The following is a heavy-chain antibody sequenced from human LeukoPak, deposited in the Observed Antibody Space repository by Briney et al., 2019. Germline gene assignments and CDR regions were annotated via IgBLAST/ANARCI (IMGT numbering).Heavy chain of an antibody. CDR3: TRGPSGYHNT. D-gene: IGHD5-12*01. V-gene: IGHV3-30*04. Sequence: PGTSLTLSCAASGFTFSNYVTHWVRQAPGKGLEWVAVTSTDENLKFYADSVKGRFTISRDNSKNTLYLQMNSLRAEDTAVYYCTRGPSGYHNTGGQGTLVTVSS. J-gene: IGHJ4*02. CDR2: TSTDENLK. CDR1: GFTFSNYV.